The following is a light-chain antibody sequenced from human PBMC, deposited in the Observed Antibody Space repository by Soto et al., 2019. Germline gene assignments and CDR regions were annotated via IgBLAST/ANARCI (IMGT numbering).Light chain of an antibody. V-gene: IGKV1-27*01. CDR2: AAS. CDR1: QDISDY. CDR3: HRYGGTPYT. Sequence: DIQMTQSPSSLSASIGDRVTITCRASQDISDYLAWYQQKPGKVPNLLIYAASTLQSGVPSRFSGSGSGTEFTLIISSLQSEDVASYYCHRYGGTPYTFGPGTKVDIK. J-gene: IGKJ3*01.